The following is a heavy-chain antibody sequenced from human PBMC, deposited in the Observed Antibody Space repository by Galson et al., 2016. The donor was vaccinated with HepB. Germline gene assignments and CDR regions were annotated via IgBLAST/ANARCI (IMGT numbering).Heavy chain of an antibody. V-gene: IGHV4-59*01. Sequence: EPLSLTCTISGGSTDGYYWHWIRQPPGKGLEWIGHISYIGSTYYSPSLKSRVMISLDTSKKEFSLNLTSVTAADTAVYYCVRVHLNAFDIWGQGTKVTVSS. CDR1: GGSTDGYY. CDR3: VRVHLNAFDI. J-gene: IGHJ3*02. CDR2: ISYIGST.